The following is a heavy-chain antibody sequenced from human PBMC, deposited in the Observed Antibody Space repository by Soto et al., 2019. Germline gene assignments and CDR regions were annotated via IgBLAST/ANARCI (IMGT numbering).Heavy chain of an antibody. CDR1: GYTFTTYG. D-gene: IGHD6-13*01. J-gene: IGHJ4*02. CDR2: ISAYSGST. CDR3: ARDLTKSSSWPYYFDY. V-gene: IGHV1-18*01. Sequence: QVQLVQSGAEVKKPGASVKVSCKASGYTFTTYGISWVRQAPGQGLEWMGWISAYSGSTKFAQKLQGRVTMTTDTSTTTAYMELRSLTSDDTAVYYCARDLTKSSSWPYYFDYWGQVTLVTVSS.